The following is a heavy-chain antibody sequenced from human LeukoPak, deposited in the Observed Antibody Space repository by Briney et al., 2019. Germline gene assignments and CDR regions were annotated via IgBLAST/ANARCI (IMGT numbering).Heavy chain of an antibody. Sequence: GRSLRLSCAASGFTFSNYAMHWVRQAPGKGLEWVAFISYDGSNKYYANSVKGRFTISRDSSKNTLYLQMNSLRAEDTAVYYCAMTYYYESSAYFGPFDIWGQGTMVTVPS. CDR1: GFTFSNYA. J-gene: IGHJ3*02. CDR3: AMTYYYESSAYFGPFDI. V-gene: IGHV3-30*03. D-gene: IGHD3-22*01. CDR2: ISYDGSNK.